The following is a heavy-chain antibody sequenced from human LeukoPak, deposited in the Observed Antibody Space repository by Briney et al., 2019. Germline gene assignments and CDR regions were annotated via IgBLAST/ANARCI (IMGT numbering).Heavy chain of an antibody. Sequence: SVKVSCKASGGTFSSYAISWVRQAPGQGLEWMGGIIPIFGTANYAQKFQGRVTITADESTSTAYMELSSLRSEDTAVYYCARGPPNWGMVGYWGQGTLVTVSS. CDR2: IIPIFGTA. CDR1: GGTFSSYA. J-gene: IGHJ4*02. D-gene: IGHD7-27*01. V-gene: IGHV1-69*13. CDR3: ARGPPNWGMVGY.